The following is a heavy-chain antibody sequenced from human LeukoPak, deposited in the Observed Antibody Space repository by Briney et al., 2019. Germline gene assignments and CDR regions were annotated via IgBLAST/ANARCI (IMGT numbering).Heavy chain of an antibody. CDR2: ISDYDGNT. CDR1: GYTFSRYG. CDR3: ASGDTAMDPFDY. D-gene: IGHD5-18*01. V-gene: IGHV1-18*01. J-gene: IGHJ4*02. Sequence: ASVKVSCKASGYTFSRYGISWVRQAPGQGLEWMGWISDYDGNTNFAQRLQGRVTMTTDTSTSTAYMELRSLRSDDTAVYYCASGDTAMDPFDYWGQGTLVTVSS.